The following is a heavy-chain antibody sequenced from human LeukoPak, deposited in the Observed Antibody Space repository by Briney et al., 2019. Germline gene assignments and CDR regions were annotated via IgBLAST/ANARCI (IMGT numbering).Heavy chain of an antibody. CDR2: IYYSGST. CDR1: SDSIYSSNYY. CDR3: ARAAYCGGDCYLFDY. J-gene: IGHJ4*02. D-gene: IGHD2-21*02. Sequence: SETLSLTCTVSSDSIYSSNYYWGWIRQPPGKGLEWIGSIYYSGSTYYNSSLKSRVTISVDTSKNQFSLKLSSLTAADTAVYYCARAAYCGGDCYLFDYWGQGTLVTVFS. V-gene: IGHV4-39*01.